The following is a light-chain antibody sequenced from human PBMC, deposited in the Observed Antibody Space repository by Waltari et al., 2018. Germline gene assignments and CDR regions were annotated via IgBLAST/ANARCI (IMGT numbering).Light chain of an antibody. V-gene: IGKV4-1*01. Sequence: DIVLTQSPDSLAVSLGERATINCKSSQKVFYNSNDKNYLVWYQQKSGQPPKLLIYWASTRESGVPDRFSGSGSGTEFILTISNLQAEDVAVYYCQQSFTTPPTFGQGTKLEIK. CDR2: WAS. CDR1: QKVFYNSNDKNY. CDR3: QQSFTTPPT. J-gene: IGKJ2*01.